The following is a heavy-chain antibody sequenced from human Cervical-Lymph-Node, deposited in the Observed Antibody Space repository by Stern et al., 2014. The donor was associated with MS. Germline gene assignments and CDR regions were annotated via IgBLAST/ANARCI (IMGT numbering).Heavy chain of an antibody. CDR1: GYTFTTYW. J-gene: IGHJ4*02. V-gene: IGHV5-51*01. Sequence: VQLVQSGVEVKKPGESLKISCKGSGYTFTTYWIAWVRQMPGRGLEWMGIISPGDSDTKYSPSFQGHSTILAAKSISTAYLQWSSLTASDTAIYYCVRQGSVIGSHDYWGQGTQVTVSS. CDR3: VRQGSVIGSHDY. D-gene: IGHD3-10*01. CDR2: ISPGDSDT.